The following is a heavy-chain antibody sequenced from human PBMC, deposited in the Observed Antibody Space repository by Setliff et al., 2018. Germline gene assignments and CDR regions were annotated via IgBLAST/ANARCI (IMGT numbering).Heavy chain of an antibody. D-gene: IGHD1-1*01. Sequence: PSETLSLTCTVSGGSTNNYYWTWIRQPAGKGLEWIGRLYPDGNTNYNPSLKRRVNMSADSSKNNLSLRLKYVTAADTAVYYCAREDWNGNAFDIWGPGTMVTVSS. V-gene: IGHV4-4*07. J-gene: IGHJ3*02. CDR3: AREDWNGNAFDI. CDR2: LYPDGNT. CDR1: GGSTNNYY.